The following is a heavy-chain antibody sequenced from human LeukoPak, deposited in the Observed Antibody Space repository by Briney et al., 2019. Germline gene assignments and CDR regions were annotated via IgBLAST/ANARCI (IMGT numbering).Heavy chain of an antibody. CDR1: GFTFSSYE. D-gene: IGHD6-6*01. J-gene: IGHJ4*02. V-gene: IGHV3-48*03. Sequence: GGSLRLSCAASGFTFSSYEMNWVRQAPGKGLEWVSYISSSGSTIYYADSVKGRFTISRDNAKNSLYLQMNSLRAEDTAVYYCATFEYSSSSDDYWGQGTLVTVSS. CDR2: ISSSGSTI. CDR3: ATFEYSSSSDDY.